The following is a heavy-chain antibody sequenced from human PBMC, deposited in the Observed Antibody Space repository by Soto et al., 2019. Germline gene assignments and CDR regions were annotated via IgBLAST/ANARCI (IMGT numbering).Heavy chain of an antibody. CDR3: ARALVVSSSWYSAFDI. CDR1: GGTFSSYA. V-gene: IGHV1-69*13. J-gene: IGHJ3*02. Sequence: SVKVSCKASGGTFSSYAISWVRQAPGQGLEWMGGIIPIFGTANYARKFQGRVTITADESTSTAYMELSSLRSEDTAVYYCARALVVSSSWYSAFDIWGQGTMVTVSS. D-gene: IGHD6-13*01. CDR2: IIPIFGTA.